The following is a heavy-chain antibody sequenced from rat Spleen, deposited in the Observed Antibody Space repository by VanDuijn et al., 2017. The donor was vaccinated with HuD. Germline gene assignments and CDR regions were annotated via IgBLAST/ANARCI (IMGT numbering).Heavy chain of an antibody. CDR3: AKQIADY. J-gene: IGHJ2*01. Sequence: EVQLVESGGGLVQPGGSMKLSCAASGFTFSDYVMAWVLQAPTKGLEWVDSITYDGGSTYYRDSGKGRFTISRDNAKSTLYLQMDSLRSEDTATYYCAKQIADYWGQGVMVTVSS. CDR1: GFTFSDYV. CDR2: ITYDGGST. D-gene: IGHD1-2*01. V-gene: IGHV5-25*01.